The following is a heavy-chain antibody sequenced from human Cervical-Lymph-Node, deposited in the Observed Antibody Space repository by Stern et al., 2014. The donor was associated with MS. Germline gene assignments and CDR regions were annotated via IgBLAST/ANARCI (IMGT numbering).Heavy chain of an antibody. V-gene: IGHV2-70*04. D-gene: IGHD3-3*01. J-gene: IGHJ4*02. CDR1: GFSLVTSGVR. CDR2: IDWDDKT. CDR3: ARMMGSGYRHYFDY. Sequence: QVTLRESGPALVKPTQTLTLTCTFSGFSLVTSGVRVSWIRQPPGKALEWLAPIDWDDKTFYPNSLMTRLTISKDTSKNQVVLTMTNVDPVDTATYYCARMMGSGYRHYFDYWGQGTPVTVS.